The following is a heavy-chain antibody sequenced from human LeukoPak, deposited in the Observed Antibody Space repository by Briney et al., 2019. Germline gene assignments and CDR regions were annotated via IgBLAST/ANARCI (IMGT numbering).Heavy chain of an antibody. CDR3: ARDTGRRAAYGY. J-gene: IGHJ4*02. CDR2: IWTDGAP. D-gene: IGHD3-16*01. CDR1: GGSISSGNYY. V-gene: IGHV4-61*02. Sequence: SETLSLTCTVSGGSISSGNYYWNWIRQPAGKGLEWIGRIWTDGAPTYRPSLKSRVTISVDTSKNQFSLRLSSVTAADTAVYYCARDTGRRAAYGYWGQGTLVTVSS.